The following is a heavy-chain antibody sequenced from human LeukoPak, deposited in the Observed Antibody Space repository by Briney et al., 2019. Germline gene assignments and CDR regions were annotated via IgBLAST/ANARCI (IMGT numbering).Heavy chain of an antibody. Sequence: VASVKVSCKASGYTFTGYYMHWVRQAPGQGLEWMGWINPNSGGTNYAQKFQGRVTMTRDTSISTAYMELSRLRSDDTAVYYCARLPTVTDAFAIWGQGTMVTVSS. CDR2: INPNSGGT. V-gene: IGHV1-2*02. J-gene: IGHJ3*02. CDR1: GYTFTGYY. D-gene: IGHD5-24*01. CDR3: ARLPTVTDAFAI.